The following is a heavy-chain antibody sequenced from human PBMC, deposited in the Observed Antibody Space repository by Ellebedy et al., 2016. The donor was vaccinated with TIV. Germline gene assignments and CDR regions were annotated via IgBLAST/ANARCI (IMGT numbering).Heavy chain of an antibody. V-gene: IGHV1-18*01. CDR2: ISGYNSKT. J-gene: IGHJ6*02. D-gene: IGHD3-10*01. Sequence: ASVKVSCKASGYSFNYYGISWVRQAPGQGLEWMGWISGYNSKTKYAEKFQGRVTLTKDTSTTTVYMELRSLRSDDSAVYYCAREMFYGSGRYYPYYGMDVWGQGTTVFVSS. CDR3: AREMFYGSGRYYPYYGMDV. CDR1: GYSFNYYG.